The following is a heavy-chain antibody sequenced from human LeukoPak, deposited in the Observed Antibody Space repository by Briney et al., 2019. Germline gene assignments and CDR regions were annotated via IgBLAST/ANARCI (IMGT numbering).Heavy chain of an antibody. CDR3: AALRGPGDLSLRLDY. D-gene: IGHD3-16*02. CDR2: INHSGST. CDR1: GGSFSDYY. Sequence: PSETLSLTCAVYGGSFSDYYWTWIRQPPGKGLEWIGEINHSGSTNYNPSLKSRVTISVDTSKNQFSLKLNSLTAADTAVYYCAALRGPGDLSLRLDYWGQGTLVTVSS. J-gene: IGHJ4*02. V-gene: IGHV4-34*01.